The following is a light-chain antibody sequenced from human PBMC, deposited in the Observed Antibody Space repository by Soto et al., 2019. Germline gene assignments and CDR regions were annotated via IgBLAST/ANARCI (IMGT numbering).Light chain of an antibody. CDR2: EVS. J-gene: IGLJ1*01. V-gene: IGLV2-14*01. CDR3: SSYTSSSTRV. CDR1: SSDVGGYNY. Sequence: QSVLTQPASVSGSPGQSITISCTGTSSDVGGYNYVSWYQQHPGKAPKLMIYEVSNRPSGVSNRFSGSKSGNTPSLTISGLQAEDEADYYCSSYTSSSTRVFGTGTKLTVL.